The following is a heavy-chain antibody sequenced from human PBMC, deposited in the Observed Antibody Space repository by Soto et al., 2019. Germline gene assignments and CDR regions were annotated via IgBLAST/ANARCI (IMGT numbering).Heavy chain of an antibody. CDR1: GLTCSSYA. Sequence: VGSLRHSWAASGLTCSSYAMSWVRQATGKGLEWVSAISGSGGSTYYADSVKGRFTISRDNSKNTLYLQMNSLRAEDTAVYYCAKRSMTTVTNERAARVDYWGQGTLLTVSS. CDR2: ISGSGGST. J-gene: IGHJ4*02. CDR3: AKRSMTTVTNERAARVDY. V-gene: IGHV3-23*01. D-gene: IGHD4-17*01.